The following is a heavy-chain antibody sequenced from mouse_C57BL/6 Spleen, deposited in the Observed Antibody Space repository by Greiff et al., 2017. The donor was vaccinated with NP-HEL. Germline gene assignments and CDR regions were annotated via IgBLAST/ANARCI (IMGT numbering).Heavy chain of an antibody. Sequence: EVMLVESGGDLVKPGGSLKLSCAASGFTFSSYGMSWVRQTPDKRLEWVATISSGGSYTYYPDSVKGRFTISRDNAKNTLYLQMSSLKSEDTAMYYCARQRDDGYSFAYWGQGTLVTVSA. J-gene: IGHJ3*01. CDR1: GFTFSSYG. V-gene: IGHV5-6*01. D-gene: IGHD2-3*01. CDR3: ARQRDDGYSFAY. CDR2: ISSGGSYT.